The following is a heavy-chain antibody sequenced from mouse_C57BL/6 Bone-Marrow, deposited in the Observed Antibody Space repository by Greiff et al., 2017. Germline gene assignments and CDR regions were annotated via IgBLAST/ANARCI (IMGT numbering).Heavy chain of an antibody. CDR1: GYTFTSYG. D-gene: IGHD1-1*01. Sequence: QVQLQQSGAELARPGASVKLSCKASGYTFTSYGISWVKQRTGQGLEWIGEIYPRSGNTYYNEKFKGKATLTADKSSSTAYMELRSLTSEDSAVYFCARSGLITTGGYFDVWGTGTTVTVSS. CDR2: IYPRSGNT. V-gene: IGHV1-81*01. CDR3: ARSGLITTGGYFDV. J-gene: IGHJ1*03.